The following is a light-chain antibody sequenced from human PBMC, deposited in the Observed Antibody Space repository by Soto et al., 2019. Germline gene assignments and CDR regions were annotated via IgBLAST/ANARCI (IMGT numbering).Light chain of an antibody. J-gene: IGLJ3*02. CDR2: SNN. Sequence: QSVLTQPPSASGTPGQRVTISCSGSSSNIGSNTVNWYQHLPGTAPKLLLYSNNQRPSGVPDRFSGSKSGSSASLAISGLQPQDEADYYCSAWDDSLDGQVFGGGTKLTVL. V-gene: IGLV1-44*01. CDR3: SAWDDSLDGQV. CDR1: SSNIGSNT.